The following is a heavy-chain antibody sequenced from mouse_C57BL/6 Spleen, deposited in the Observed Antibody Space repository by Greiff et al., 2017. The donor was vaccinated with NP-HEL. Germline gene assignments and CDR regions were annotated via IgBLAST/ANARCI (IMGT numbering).Heavy chain of an antibody. CDR2: IYPGSGST. Sequence: QVQLQQSGAELVKPGASVKMSCKASGYTFTSYWITWVKQRPGQGLEWIGDIYPGSGSTNYNEKFKSKATLTVDTSSSTAYMQLSSLTSEDSAVYYCARSGDGYWGDYWGQGTTLTVSS. D-gene: IGHD2-3*01. CDR3: ARSGDGYWGDY. V-gene: IGHV1-55*01. J-gene: IGHJ2*01. CDR1: GYTFTSYW.